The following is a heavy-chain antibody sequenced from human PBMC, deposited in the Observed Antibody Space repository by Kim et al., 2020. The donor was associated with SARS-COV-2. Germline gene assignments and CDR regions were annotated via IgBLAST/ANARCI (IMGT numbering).Heavy chain of an antibody. V-gene: IGHV3-33*03. CDR3: AKDQVRGNVDY. J-gene: IGHJ4*02. Sequence: GGSLRLSCAGSGFTFSGYAMHWVRRAPGKGLEWVAVIWYDGGNKYYADSVKGRFTISRDNSKNTLYLQMNRLRAEDTAVYYCAKDQVRGNVDYWGQGTLVTVSS. D-gene: IGHD3-10*01. CDR1: GFTFSGYA. CDR2: IWYDGGNK.